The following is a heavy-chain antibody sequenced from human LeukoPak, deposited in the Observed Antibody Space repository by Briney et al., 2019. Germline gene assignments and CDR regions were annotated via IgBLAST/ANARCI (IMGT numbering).Heavy chain of an antibody. Sequence: SETLSLTCTVSGGSISSYYWSWIRQPAGKGLEWIGRIYTSGSTNYNPSLKSRVTMSVDTPKNQFSLKLSSVTAADTAVYYCARDSPVSGWYYYYMDVWGKGTTVTVSS. CDR2: IYTSGST. V-gene: IGHV4-4*07. CDR1: GGSISSYY. D-gene: IGHD6-19*01. J-gene: IGHJ6*03. CDR3: ARDSPVSGWYYYYMDV.